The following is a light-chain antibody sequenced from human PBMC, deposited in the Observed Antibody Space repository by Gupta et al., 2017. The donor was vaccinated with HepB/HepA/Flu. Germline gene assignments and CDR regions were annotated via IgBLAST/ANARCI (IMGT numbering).Light chain of an antibody. V-gene: IGKV1-9*01. CDR1: QGISTF. J-gene: IGKJ3*01. CDR3: QQLNSYPFT. CDR2: AAS. Sequence: DIQLTQSPSFLSASVGDRVTITCRASQGISTFLAWYQQKPGKAPKLLIYAASTLQSGVPPRFSGSGSGTEFTLTITSLQPEDFATYYCQQLNSYPFTFGPGTKVDIK.